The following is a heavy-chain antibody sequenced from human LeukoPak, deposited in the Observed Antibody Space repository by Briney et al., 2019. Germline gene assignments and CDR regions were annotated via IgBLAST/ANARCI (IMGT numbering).Heavy chain of an antibody. CDR2: INHSGST. Sequence: SETLSLTCTVSGGSISSYYWSWIRQPPGKGLEWIGEINHSGSTNYNPSLKSRLTLSVDTSKSQVSLKLSSVTAADTALYFCARFHLPLEGGYFQHWGQATLVTVSS. J-gene: IGHJ1*01. D-gene: IGHD3-16*01. CDR1: GGSISSYY. V-gene: IGHV4-34*01. CDR3: ARFHLPLEGGYFQH.